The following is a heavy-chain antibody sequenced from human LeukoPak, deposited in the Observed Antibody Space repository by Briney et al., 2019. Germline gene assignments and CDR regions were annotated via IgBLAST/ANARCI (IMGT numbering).Heavy chain of an antibody. D-gene: IGHD6-19*01. CDR1: GYTFTSYW. CDR2: IFPDDSDT. CDR3: ATPIAVAGTAY. Sequence: GESLKISCKDSGYTFTSYWIGWVRQMPGKGLEWMGIIFPDDSDTRYSPSFQGQVTISTDKSISTAYLQWSSLKASDTAMYYCATPIAVAGTAYWGQGTLVTVSS. J-gene: IGHJ4*02. V-gene: IGHV5-51*01.